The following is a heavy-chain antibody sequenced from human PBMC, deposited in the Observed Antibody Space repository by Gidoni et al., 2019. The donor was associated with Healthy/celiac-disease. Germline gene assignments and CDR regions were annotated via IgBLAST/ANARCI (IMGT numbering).Heavy chain of an antibody. J-gene: IGHJ6*02. D-gene: IGHD6-19*01. V-gene: IGHV3-33*01. CDR3: ARTGGSSEDYGMDV. Sequence: QVQLVESGGGVVQPGRSLRLSCAASGFTFSSYGMHWVRQAPGKGLEWVAVIWYDGSNKYYADSVKGRFTISRDNSKNTLYLQMNSLRAEDTAVYYCARTGGSSEDYGMDVWGQGTTVTVSS. CDR1: GFTFSSYG. CDR2: IWYDGSNK.